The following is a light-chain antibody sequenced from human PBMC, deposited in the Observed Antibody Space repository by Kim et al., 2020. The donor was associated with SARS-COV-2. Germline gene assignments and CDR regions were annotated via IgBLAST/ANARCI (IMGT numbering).Light chain of an antibody. CDR2: EVS. CDR1: SSDVGGYNL. CDR3: CSYAGSSTLGV. Sequence: QSALTQPASVSGSPGQSITTSCTGTSSDVGGYNLVSWYQHHPGKAPKLMIFEVSKRPSGVSNRFSGSKSGNTASLTISGLQAEDEADYYCCSYAGSSTLGVFGGGTQLTVL. V-gene: IGLV2-23*02. J-gene: IGLJ3*02.